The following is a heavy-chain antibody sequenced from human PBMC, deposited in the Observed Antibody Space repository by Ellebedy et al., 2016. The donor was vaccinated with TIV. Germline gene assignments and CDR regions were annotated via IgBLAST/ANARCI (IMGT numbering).Heavy chain of an antibody. J-gene: IGHJ6*03. CDR1: GFTFSSYS. CDR2: ISSSSSTI. CDR3: ARDERGLAHMDV. Sequence: GGSLRLSXAASGFTFSSYSMNWVRQAPGKGLEWVSYISSSSSTIYYADSVKGRFTISRDNAKNSLYLQMNSLRAEDTAVYYCARDERGLAHMDVWGKGTTVTVSS. D-gene: IGHD3-16*01. V-gene: IGHV3-48*01.